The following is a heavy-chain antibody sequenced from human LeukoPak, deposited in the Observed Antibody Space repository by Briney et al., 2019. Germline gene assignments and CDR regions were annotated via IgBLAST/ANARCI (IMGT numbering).Heavy chain of an antibody. J-gene: IGHJ4*02. CDR1: GYTLSKLS. D-gene: IGHD5-24*01. CDR2: FDPEDGET. CDR3: VTDPYTTTDDNNFEPQGAY. Sequence: ASVKVSCKAPGYTLSKLSIHWVRQPSGKGLEWMGAFDPEDGETIYAQEFQGRATMTADTSTDTAYMELSSLTSDDTAVYYCVTDPYTTTDDNNFEPQGAYWGQGTLDTV. V-gene: IGHV1-24*01.